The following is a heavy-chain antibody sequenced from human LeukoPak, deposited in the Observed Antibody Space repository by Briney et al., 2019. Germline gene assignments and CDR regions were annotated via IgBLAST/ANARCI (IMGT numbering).Heavy chain of an antibody. Sequence: SETLSLTCTVSGGSISSYYWSWIRQPPGKGLEWIGYIYTSGSTNYNPSLKSRVTISVDTSKNQFSLKLSSVTAADTAVSYCARHARNYYYYMDVWGKGTTVTVSS. V-gene: IGHV4-4*09. CDR3: ARHARNYYYYMDV. CDR1: GGSISSYY. J-gene: IGHJ6*03. CDR2: IYTSGST.